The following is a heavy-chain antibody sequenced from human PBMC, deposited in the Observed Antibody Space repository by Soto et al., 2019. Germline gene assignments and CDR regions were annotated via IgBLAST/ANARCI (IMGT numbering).Heavy chain of an antibody. CDR3: ATEGYVGGGSYEDSHDAFDL. V-gene: IGHV1-8*01. J-gene: IGHJ3*01. Sequence: ASVKVSCKASGYNFTDYDINWVRQVAGQGLEWMGWMNPNSGNAGFAQKFQGRVTMAGNTSISTAFMELSSLRFEDTAVYYCATEGYVGGGSYEDSHDAFDLWGQGTMVTVSS. D-gene: IGHD2-15*01. CDR2: MNPNSGNA. CDR1: GYNFTDYD.